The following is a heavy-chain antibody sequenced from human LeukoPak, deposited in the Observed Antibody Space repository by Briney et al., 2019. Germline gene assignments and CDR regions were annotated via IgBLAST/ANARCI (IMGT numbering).Heavy chain of an antibody. CDR1: GYTFTSYG. CDR3: ATYSGAHHKTFDY. CDR2: MNPNSGNT. J-gene: IGHJ4*02. Sequence: ASVKVSCKASGYTFTSYGINWVRQATGQGLEWMGWMNPNSGNTGYAQKFQGRVTMTRNTSISTAYMELSSLRSEDTAMYYCATYSGAHHKTFDYWGQGTLVTVSS. V-gene: IGHV1-8*02. D-gene: IGHD1-26*01.